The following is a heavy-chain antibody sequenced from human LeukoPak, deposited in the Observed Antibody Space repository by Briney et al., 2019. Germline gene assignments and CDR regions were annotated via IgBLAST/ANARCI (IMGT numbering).Heavy chain of an antibody. CDR1: GFTFSSYS. CDR2: INSDGSST. V-gene: IGHV3-74*01. Sequence: GGSLRLSCAASGFTFSSYSMNWVRQAPGKGLVWVSRINSDGSSTSYADSVKGRFTISRDNAKNTLYLQMNSLGAEDTAVYYCARVSSPLQTYYYDSSGDYYFDYWGQGTLVTVSS. D-gene: IGHD3-22*01. CDR3: ARVSSPLQTYYYDSSGDYYFDY. J-gene: IGHJ4*02.